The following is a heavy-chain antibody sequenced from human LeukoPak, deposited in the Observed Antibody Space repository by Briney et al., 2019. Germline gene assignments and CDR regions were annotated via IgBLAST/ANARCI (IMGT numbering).Heavy chain of an antibody. D-gene: IGHD2-15*01. CDR1: GGSISSGDYY. Sequence: PSETLSLTCTVSGGSISSGDYYWSWIRQPPGKGLEWIGYIYYSVTTYYNPSLKSRATISVDTSKNQFSLKLTSVTAADTAVYFCARDGCSGGSCYDYWGQGTLVTVSS. CDR3: ARDGCSGGSCYDY. J-gene: IGHJ4*02. CDR2: IYYSVTT. V-gene: IGHV4-30-4*01.